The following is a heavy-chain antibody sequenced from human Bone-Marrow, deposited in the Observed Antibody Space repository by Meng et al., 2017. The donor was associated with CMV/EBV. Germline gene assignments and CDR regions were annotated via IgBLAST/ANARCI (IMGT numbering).Heavy chain of an antibody. J-gene: IGHJ6*02. Sequence: GESLKISCAASGFTSSSYGMHWVRQAPGKGLEWVAVISYDGSNKYYADSVKGRFTISRDNSKNTLYLQMNSLRAEDTAVYYCARDLGCSSTSCYEGGYYYYYYGMDVWGQGTTVTVSS. CDR2: ISYDGSNK. D-gene: IGHD2-2*01. CDR3: ARDLGCSSTSCYEGGYYYYYYGMDV. V-gene: IGHV3-30*19. CDR1: GFTSSSYG.